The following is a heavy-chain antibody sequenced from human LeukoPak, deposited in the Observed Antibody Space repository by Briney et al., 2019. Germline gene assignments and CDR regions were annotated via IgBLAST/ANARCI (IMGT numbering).Heavy chain of an antibody. D-gene: IGHD3-22*01. CDR3: ARERDYYDSSGYYYATYFDY. CDR2: INPNSGGT. J-gene: IGHJ4*02. Sequence: ASVKVSCKASGYTFTGYYMHWVRQAPGQGLEWMGRINPNSGGTNYAQKFQGRVTMTRDTPISTAYMELSRLRSDDTAVYYCARERDYYDSSGYYYATYFDYWGQGTLVTVSS. V-gene: IGHV1-2*06. CDR1: GYTFTGYY.